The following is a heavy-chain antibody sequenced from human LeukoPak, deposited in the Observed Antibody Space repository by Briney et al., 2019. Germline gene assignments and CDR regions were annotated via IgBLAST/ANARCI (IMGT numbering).Heavy chain of an antibody. V-gene: IGHV4-39*07. J-gene: IGHJ4*02. CDR1: GGSISSSSYY. CDR3: ARGLAYCGGDCYY. CDR2: IYYSGST. D-gene: IGHD2-21*01. Sequence: PSETLSLTCTVSGGSISSSSYYWGWIRQPPGKGLEWIGSIYYSGSTYYNPSLKSRVTISVDTSKNQFSLKLSSVTAADTAVYYCARGLAYCGGDCYYWGQGTLVTVSS.